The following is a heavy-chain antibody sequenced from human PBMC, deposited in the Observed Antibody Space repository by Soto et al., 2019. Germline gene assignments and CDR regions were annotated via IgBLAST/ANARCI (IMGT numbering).Heavy chain of an antibody. Sequence: EVQLVESGGGLVKRGGSLRLSCAASRFSFISYSMNWVRQAPGKGLEWVSSLNEDSSYIYYAHSLRGRLTISRDNAKDSLYLHMNSLRAEDTDVYYCVRDFGWYFRSGYMDVWGDGATVTVSS. D-gene: IGHD3-3*01. CDR1: RFSFISYS. CDR3: VRDFGWYFRSGYMDV. J-gene: IGHJ6*03. V-gene: IGHV3-21*02. CDR2: LNEDSSYI.